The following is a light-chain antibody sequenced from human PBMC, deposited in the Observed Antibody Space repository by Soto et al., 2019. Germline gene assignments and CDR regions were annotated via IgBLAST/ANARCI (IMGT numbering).Light chain of an antibody. CDR1: SSDAGGYNH. Sequence: QSALTQPASVSGSPGQSITISCTGTSSDAGGYNHVSWYQQHPGKAPKRMIYEVSNRPSGVSHRFSGSKSGNTASLTIYGLQAEDEADYYCSSYKSSNTVLFGGGTKLTVL. CDR3: SSYKSSNTVL. CDR2: EVS. J-gene: IGLJ2*01. V-gene: IGLV2-14*01.